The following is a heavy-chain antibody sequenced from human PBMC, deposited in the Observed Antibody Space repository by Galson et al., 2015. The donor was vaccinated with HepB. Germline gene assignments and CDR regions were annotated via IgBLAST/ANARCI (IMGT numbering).Heavy chain of an antibody. CDR1: GYTFITYG. Sequence: SVKVSCKASGYTFITYGINWVRQAPGQGLEWVGGISTYIGDTNYAQKVQGRVIMTRETSTSTAYMGLRSLRSDDTAVYYCARGGAGSRSFLYYFDYWGQGTPVTVSS. CDR3: ARGGAGSRSFLYYFDY. J-gene: IGHJ4*02. CDR2: ISTYIGDT. D-gene: IGHD1-26*01. V-gene: IGHV1-18*01.